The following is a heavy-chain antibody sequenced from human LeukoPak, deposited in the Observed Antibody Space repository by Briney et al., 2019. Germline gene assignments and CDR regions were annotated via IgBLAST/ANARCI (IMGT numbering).Heavy chain of an antibody. J-gene: IGHJ6*03. D-gene: IGHD3-10*01. Sequence: GSSVKVSCKASGGTFSSYAISWVLQAPGQGLEWMGGIIPIFGTANYAQKFQGRVTITADESTSTAYMELSSLRSEDTAVYYCARVAGGSGSYTGSTYYMDVWGKGTTVTVSS. V-gene: IGHV1-69*01. CDR2: IIPIFGTA. CDR1: GGTFSSYA. CDR3: ARVAGGSGSYTGSTYYMDV.